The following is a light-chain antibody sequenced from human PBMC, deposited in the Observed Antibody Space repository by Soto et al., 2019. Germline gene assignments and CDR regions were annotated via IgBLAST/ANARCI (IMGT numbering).Light chain of an antibody. J-gene: IGLJ1*01. V-gene: IGLV1-47*02. CDR1: SSNIGSNY. CDR2: NNN. Sequence: QSVLTQPPSASWTPGQGVTISCSVSSSNIGSNYVYWYQQLPGTAPKLLIYNNNQRPSGVPDRFSASKSGTSASLAIRGLRSDDEADYYCSSWDGSLSGYVFGAGTRSPS. CDR3: SSWDGSLSGYV.